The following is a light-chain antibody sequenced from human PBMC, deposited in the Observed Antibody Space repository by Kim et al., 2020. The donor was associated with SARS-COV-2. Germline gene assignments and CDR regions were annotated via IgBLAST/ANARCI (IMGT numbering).Light chain of an antibody. CDR3: LLSYSGPRV. CDR2: DTT. Sequence: PVGQVTITCRYSTGHVTSDHYPHWFQQRPAPAPPALMYDTTNPHSWAPARFSGSLLGGEAALTLSGAQPEDEAEYYCLLSYSGPRVFGGGTQLTVL. CDR1: TGHVTSDHY. V-gene: IGLV7-46*01. J-gene: IGLJ2*01.